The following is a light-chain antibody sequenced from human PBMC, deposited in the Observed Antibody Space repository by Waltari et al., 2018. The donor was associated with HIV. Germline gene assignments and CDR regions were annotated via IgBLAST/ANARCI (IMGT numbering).Light chain of an antibody. CDR1: SSDVGSYNL. J-gene: IGLJ2*01. CDR2: EVN. Sequence: QSALTQPASVSGSPGQSITISCTGTSSDVGSYNLVSWYQQHPGKAPKLIIYEVNKRPPGVSNRFAGSKSGNTASLTISGLQAEDEADYYCCSYTGSSTFVLFGRGTKLTVL. CDR3: CSYTGSSTFVL. V-gene: IGLV2-23*02.